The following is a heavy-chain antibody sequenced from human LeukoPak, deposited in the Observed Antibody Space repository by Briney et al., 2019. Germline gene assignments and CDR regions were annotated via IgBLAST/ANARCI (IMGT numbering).Heavy chain of an antibody. Sequence: ASVKVSCKASGYTFTSYYMHWVRQAPGQGLEWMGIINPSGGSTSYAQKFQGRVTMTRDTSTSTVYMELSSLRSEDTAVYYCASAGILTGSRDAFDTWGQGTMVTVSS. CDR2: INPSGGST. D-gene: IGHD3-9*01. V-gene: IGHV1-46*01. CDR3: ASAGILTGSRDAFDT. J-gene: IGHJ3*02. CDR1: GYTFTSYY.